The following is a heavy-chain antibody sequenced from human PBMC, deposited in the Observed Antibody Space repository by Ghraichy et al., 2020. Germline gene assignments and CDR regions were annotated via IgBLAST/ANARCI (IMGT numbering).Heavy chain of an antibody. CDR3: ARGYSNSPRGYYGMDV. J-gene: IGHJ6*02. D-gene: IGHD4-11*01. Sequence: GGSLRLSCAASGFTFSSYSMNWVRQAPGKGLEWVSSISSSSSYIYYADSVKGRFTISRDNAKNSLYLQMNSLRAEDTAVYYCARGYSNSPRGYYGMDVWGQGTTVTVSS. CDR2: ISSSSSYI. CDR1: GFTFSSYS. V-gene: IGHV3-21*01.